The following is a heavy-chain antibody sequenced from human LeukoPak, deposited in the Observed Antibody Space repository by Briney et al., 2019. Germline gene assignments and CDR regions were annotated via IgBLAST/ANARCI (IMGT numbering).Heavy chain of an antibody. Sequence: PSETLSLTCTVSGGSISSSSYYWGWIRQPPGKGLEWIGSIYYSGSTYYNPSLKSRVTISVDTSENQFSLKLSSVTAADTAVYYCATTTGDRLDAFDIWGQGTMVTVSS. CDR3: ATTTGDRLDAFDI. J-gene: IGHJ3*02. D-gene: IGHD7-27*01. V-gene: IGHV4-39*01. CDR2: IYYSGST. CDR1: GGSISSSSYY.